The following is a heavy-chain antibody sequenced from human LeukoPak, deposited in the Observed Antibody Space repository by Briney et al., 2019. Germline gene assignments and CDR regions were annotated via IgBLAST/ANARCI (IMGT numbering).Heavy chain of an antibody. J-gene: IGHJ3*02. CDR3: ARSYYDSSGYPSAFDI. V-gene: IGHV1-8*01. CDR2: MNPNSGNT. CDR1: GYTFTSYD. Sequence: GASVKVSCKASGYTFTSYDINWVRQATGQGLEWMGWMNPNSGNTGYAQKFQGRVTMTRNTSISTAYMELSSLRSEDTAVYYCARSYYDSSGYPSAFDIWGQGTMVTVSS. D-gene: IGHD3-22*01.